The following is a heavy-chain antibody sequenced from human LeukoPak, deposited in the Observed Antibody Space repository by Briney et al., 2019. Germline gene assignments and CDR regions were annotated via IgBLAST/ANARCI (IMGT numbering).Heavy chain of an antibody. D-gene: IGHD4-17*01. V-gene: IGHV3-48*03. Sequence: PGGSLRLSCAASGFTFSSYEMNWVRQAPGKGLEWVSYISSSGSTIYYADSVKGRFTISRDNAKNSLYLQMNSLRAEDTAVYYCARESVDYGDYCDAFDIWGQGTMVTVSS. J-gene: IGHJ3*02. CDR2: ISSSGSTI. CDR3: ARESVDYGDYCDAFDI. CDR1: GFTFSSYE.